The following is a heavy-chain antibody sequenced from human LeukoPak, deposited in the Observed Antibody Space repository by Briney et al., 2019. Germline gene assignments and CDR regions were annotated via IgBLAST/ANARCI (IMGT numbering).Heavy chain of an antibody. CDR1: GGSISSNY. D-gene: IGHD6-25*01. Sequence: SETLSLTCTVSGGSISSNYWSWIRQPPGKGLEWIGNMHYSGSSNYNPSLKSRVTISVDSSMNQFSLLLTSATAADTAVYYCARDSLLRGSGWDYWYFDLWGRGTLVTVSS. CDR2: MHYSGSS. J-gene: IGHJ2*01. CDR3: ARDSLLRGSGWDYWYFDL. V-gene: IGHV4-59*01.